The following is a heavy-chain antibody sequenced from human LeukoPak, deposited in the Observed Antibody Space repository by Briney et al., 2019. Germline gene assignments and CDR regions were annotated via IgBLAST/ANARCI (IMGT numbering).Heavy chain of an antibody. CDR3: ATVSTGSSWHGDRAEYLQH. J-gene: IGHJ1*01. CDR2: FDPEDGET. Sequence: ASVKVSCKVSGYTLTELSMHWVRQAPGKGLEWMGGFDPEDGETIYAQKFQGRVTMTEDTSTDTAYMELSSLRSEDTAVYYCATVSTGSSWHGDRAEYLQHWGQGTLVTVSS. D-gene: IGHD6-13*01. CDR1: GYTLTELS. V-gene: IGHV1-24*01.